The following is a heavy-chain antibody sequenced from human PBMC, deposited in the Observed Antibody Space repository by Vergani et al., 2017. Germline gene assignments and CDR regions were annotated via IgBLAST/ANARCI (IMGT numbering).Heavy chain of an antibody. CDR3: AKDRAGDKESYYYYGMDV. D-gene: IGHD7-27*01. J-gene: IGHJ6*02. V-gene: IGHV3-30*02. CDR2: IRYDGSNK. CDR1: GFTFSSYG. Sequence: QVQLVESGGGVVQPGGSLRLSCAASGFTFSSYGMHWVRQAPGKGLEWVAFIRYDGSNKYYADSVKGRFTISRDNSKNTLYLQMNSLRDEDTAVYYCAKDRAGDKESYYYYGMDVRGQGTTVTVSS.